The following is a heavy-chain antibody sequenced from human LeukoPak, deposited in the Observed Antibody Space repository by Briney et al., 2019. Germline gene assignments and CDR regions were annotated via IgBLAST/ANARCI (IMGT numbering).Heavy chain of an antibody. CDR2: INPNSGGT. Sequence: ALVKVSCKASGYTFTGYYMHWVRQAPGQGLEWMGRINPNSGGTNYAQKFQGRVTMTRDTSISTAYMELSRLRSDDTAVYYCARAERRDGYNYDFDYWGQGTLVTVSS. V-gene: IGHV1-2*06. J-gene: IGHJ4*02. D-gene: IGHD5-24*01. CDR3: ARAERRDGYNYDFDY. CDR1: GYTFTGYY.